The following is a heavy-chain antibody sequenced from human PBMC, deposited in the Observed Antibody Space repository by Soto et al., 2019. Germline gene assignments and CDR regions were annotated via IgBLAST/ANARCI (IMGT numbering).Heavy chain of an antibody. J-gene: IGHJ4*01. CDR2: ITPLFGTE. D-gene: IGHD3-3*01. CDR3: ATGFWSGPIAHHFDY. Sequence: ASVKVSCKASGGSFSTYAINWLRQAPGQGLEWMGGITPLFGTENYAQNFQDRFTFTADKSTTTAYMEVRRLRSEDTAVYYCATGFWSGPIAHHFDYWGQGTLVTSPQ. CDR1: GGSFSTYA. V-gene: IGHV1-69*06.